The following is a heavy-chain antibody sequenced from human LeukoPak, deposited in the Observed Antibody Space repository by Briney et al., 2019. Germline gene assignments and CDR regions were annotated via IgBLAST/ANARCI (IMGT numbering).Heavy chain of an antibody. Sequence: ASVKVSCKASGYTFTSYDINWVRQATGQGLEWMGWMNPNSGNTGYAQKFQGRVTMTRNTSISTAYMELSSLRSEDTAVYYCARVLAAGGPRGKYYYYYYMDVWGKGTTVTVSS. CDR3: ARVLAAGGPRGKYYYYYYMDV. D-gene: IGHD6-13*01. V-gene: IGHV1-8*01. J-gene: IGHJ6*03. CDR2: MNPNSGNT. CDR1: GYTFTSYD.